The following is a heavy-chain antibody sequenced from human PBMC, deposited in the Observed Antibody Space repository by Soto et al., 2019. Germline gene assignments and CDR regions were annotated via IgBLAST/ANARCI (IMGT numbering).Heavy chain of an antibody. CDR1: GFTFSSYA. CDR2: ISGSGGST. V-gene: IGHV3-23*01. CDR3: AKGYYYDSSGYWVFDY. D-gene: IGHD3-22*01. Sequence: PGGSLRLSCAASGFTFSSYAMSWVRQAPGKGLEWVSAISGSGGSTYYADSVKGRFTISRDNSKNTLYLQMNSLRAEDTAVYYSAKGYYYDSSGYWVFDYWGQGTLVTVSS. J-gene: IGHJ4*02.